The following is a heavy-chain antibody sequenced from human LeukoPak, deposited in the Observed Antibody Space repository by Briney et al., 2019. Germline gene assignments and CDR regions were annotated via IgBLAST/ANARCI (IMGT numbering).Heavy chain of an antibody. J-gene: IGHJ4*02. CDR3: SKDMGIAARPGLWTFFDY. Sequence: GGPLGLSCAAPGLPSVSNGRHWARKRPAKGLEGVQFIRLDGSNKYYADSVKGRFTISRDNSKNTLYLQMNSLRAEDTAVYYCSKDMGIAARPGLWTFFDYWGQGTPVTVSS. CDR2: IRLDGSNK. D-gene: IGHD6-6*01. CDR1: GLPSVSNG. V-gene: IGHV3-30*02.